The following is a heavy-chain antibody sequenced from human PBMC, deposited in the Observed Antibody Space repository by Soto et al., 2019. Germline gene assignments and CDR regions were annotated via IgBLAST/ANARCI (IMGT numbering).Heavy chain of an antibody. CDR3: ARGIPIKGAHDKYYFDS. CDR1: GGSFSGYY. J-gene: IGHJ4*02. D-gene: IGHD1-1*01. Sequence: QVQLQQWGAGLLKPSETLSLTCAVYGGSFSGYYWSWIRQPPGKGLEWIGEINHSGSTNQSPSLKSRVTISVDTSKNQFSLRLKSMTAADTAVYYCARGIPIKGAHDKYYFDSWGQGTLVTVSS. V-gene: IGHV4-34*01. CDR2: INHSGST.